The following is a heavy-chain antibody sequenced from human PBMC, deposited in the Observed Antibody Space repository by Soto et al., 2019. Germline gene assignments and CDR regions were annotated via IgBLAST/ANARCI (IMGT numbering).Heavy chain of an antibody. V-gene: IGHV4-30-4*01. J-gene: IGHJ5*02. D-gene: IGHD5-18*01. CDR2: ISYSGTT. CDR1: GYSVSSNNNY. Sequence: SETLSLTCAVSGYSVSSNNNYWSWIRQPPGEGLEWIGFISYSGTTSYSPSLKSRVAISLDTSKNQFSLSLSSVTAADTAVYYCARGRGYSYGLDPWGQGTLVTVSS. CDR3: ARGRGYSYGLDP.